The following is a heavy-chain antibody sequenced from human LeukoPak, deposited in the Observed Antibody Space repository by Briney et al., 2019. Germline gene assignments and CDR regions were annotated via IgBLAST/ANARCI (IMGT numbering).Heavy chain of an antibody. CDR3: ARGTYYDFWTGYYFDY. J-gene: IGHJ4*02. Sequence: SETLSLTYTVSGGSISGYYWSWIRQPAGKGLEWIGRVYTSVSTNYNPSLKSRVTMSVDTSKNQFSLKLSSVTAADTAVYYCARGTYYDFWTGYYFDYWGQGTLVTVSS. D-gene: IGHD3-3*01. CDR2: VYTSVST. CDR1: GGSISGYY. V-gene: IGHV4-4*07.